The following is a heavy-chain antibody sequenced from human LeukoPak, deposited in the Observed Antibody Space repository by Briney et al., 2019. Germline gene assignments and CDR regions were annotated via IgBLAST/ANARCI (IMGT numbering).Heavy chain of an antibody. CDR2: IKSKTDGGTT. CDR1: GFTFSNAW. D-gene: IGHD1-26*01. J-gene: IGHJ4*02. Sequence: GGSLRLSCAASGFTFSNAWMSWVRQAPGKGLEWVGRIKSKTDGGTTDYAAPVKGRFTISRDDSKNTLYLQMNSLKTEDTAVYYCTTRIVGATTVDYWGQGTLVTVSP. CDR3: TTRIVGATTVDY. V-gene: IGHV3-15*01.